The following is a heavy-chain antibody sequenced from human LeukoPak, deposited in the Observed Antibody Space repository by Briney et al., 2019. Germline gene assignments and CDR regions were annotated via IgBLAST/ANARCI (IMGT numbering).Heavy chain of an antibody. J-gene: IGHJ4*02. V-gene: IGHV3-30-3*01. CDR2: ISYDGTNK. CDR1: GFTLTNYA. D-gene: IGHD2-21*02. Sequence: GGSLRLSCAASGFTLTNYALHWVRQAPGKGLEWVAVISYDGTNKYYADSVKGRFTISRYNSKNTLSLQMNSLRAEDTALYYCARGFVLGAAKKYFDYWGQGALVTVSS. CDR3: ARGFVLGAAKKYFDY.